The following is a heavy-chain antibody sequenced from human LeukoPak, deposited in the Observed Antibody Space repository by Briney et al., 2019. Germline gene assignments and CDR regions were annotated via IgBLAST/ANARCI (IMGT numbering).Heavy chain of an antibody. CDR3: ARTSDSSSRSDLNWFDP. CDR1: GYTLTSYY. Sequence: ASVKVSSKASGYTLTSYYMHWVRQAPGQGLEWMGIINPSGGSTSYAQKFQGRVTMTRDTSTSTVYMELSSLRSEDTAVYYCARTSDSSSRSDLNWFDPWGQGTLVTVSS. V-gene: IGHV1-46*01. D-gene: IGHD6-13*01. CDR2: INPSGGST. J-gene: IGHJ5*02.